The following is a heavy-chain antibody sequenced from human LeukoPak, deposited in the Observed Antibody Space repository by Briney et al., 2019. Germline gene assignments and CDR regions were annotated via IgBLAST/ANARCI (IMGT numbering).Heavy chain of an antibody. Sequence: GGSLRLSCAASGFIFSNYWMSWVRQAPGKGPEWVANIKPDGSEKYYVDSVKGRFTISRDNAKNSLFLQMNSLRDEDTAVYYCARGLRYSSSWYNFDYWGQGTLVTVSS. D-gene: IGHD6-13*01. V-gene: IGHV3-7*02. J-gene: IGHJ4*02. CDR2: IKPDGSEK. CDR3: ARGLRYSSSWYNFDY. CDR1: GFIFSNYW.